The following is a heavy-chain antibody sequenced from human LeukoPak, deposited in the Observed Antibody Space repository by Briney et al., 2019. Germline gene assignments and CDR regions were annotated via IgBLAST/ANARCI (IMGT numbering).Heavy chain of an antibody. J-gene: IGHJ4*02. D-gene: IGHD5-18*01. CDR3: ARDVGTALVTGDY. CDR2: INHSGST. Sequence: NPSETLSLTCAVYGGSFSGYYWSWIRQPPGKGLEGIGEINHSGSTNYNPSLKSRVTISVDTSKNQFSLKLSSVTAADTAVYYCARDVGTALVTGDYWGQGTLVTVSS. CDR1: GGSFSGYY. V-gene: IGHV4-34*01.